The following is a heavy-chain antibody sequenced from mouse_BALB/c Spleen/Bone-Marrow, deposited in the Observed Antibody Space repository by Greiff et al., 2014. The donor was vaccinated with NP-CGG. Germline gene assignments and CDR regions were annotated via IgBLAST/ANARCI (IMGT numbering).Heavy chain of an antibody. V-gene: IGHV5-4*02. CDR3: ARSGERYGAMDY. CDR2: ISNGGTYT. Sequence: EVKLVESGGGLVKPGGSLKLSCAASGFTFSDFYMFWFRQTPEKRLEWVATISNGGTYTYYPDSVKGRFTISRDNAKNNLYLQMSSLKSEDTAMYYCARSGERYGAMDYWGQGTSVNVTS. D-gene: IGHD1-1*02. CDR1: GFTFSDFY. J-gene: IGHJ4*01.